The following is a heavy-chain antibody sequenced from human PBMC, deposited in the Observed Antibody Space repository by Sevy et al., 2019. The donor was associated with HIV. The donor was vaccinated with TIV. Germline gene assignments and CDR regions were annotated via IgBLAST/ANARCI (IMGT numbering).Heavy chain of an antibody. CDR1: GYTFTSYG. CDR2: ISAYNGNT. V-gene: IGHV1-18*01. CDR3: AREADYYGSGENWFDP. Sequence: ASVKVSCKASGYTFTSYGISWVRQAPGQGLEWMGWISAYNGNTNYAQKLQGRVTMTTDTSTSTAYMELRSLRSDDTAGYYCAREADYYGSGENWFDPWGQGTLVTVSS. D-gene: IGHD3-10*01. J-gene: IGHJ5*02.